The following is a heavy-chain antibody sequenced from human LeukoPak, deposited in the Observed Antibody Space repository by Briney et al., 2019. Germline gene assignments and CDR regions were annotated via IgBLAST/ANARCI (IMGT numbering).Heavy chain of an antibody. Sequence: GGSLRLSCAASGFTFSSYSMNWVRQAPGKGLEWVSSISSSSSYIYYADSVKGRFTISRDNAKNSLYLQMNSLRAEDTAVYYCARKKTAGYYDSSAPGAFDIWGQGTMVTVSS. CDR2: ISSSSSYI. J-gene: IGHJ3*02. V-gene: IGHV3-21*04. CDR3: ARKKTAGYYDSSAPGAFDI. CDR1: GFTFSSYS. D-gene: IGHD3-22*01.